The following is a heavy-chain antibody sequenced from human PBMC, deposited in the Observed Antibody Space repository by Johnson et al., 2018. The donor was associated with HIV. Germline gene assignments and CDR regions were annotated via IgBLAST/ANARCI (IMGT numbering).Heavy chain of an antibody. CDR3: ARDAIAVAVRCAFDI. Sequence: VQLVESGGGLVQPGGSLRLSCAASGFTFNNYWMHWVRQVPGKGLVWVSRINSDGSSTTYADSVKGRFTISRDNAKNTLYLQMNSLRVEDTALYYCARDAIAVAVRCAFDIWGQGTMVTVSS. V-gene: IGHV3-74*01. D-gene: IGHD6-19*01. CDR1: GFTFNNYW. J-gene: IGHJ3*02. CDR2: INSDGSST.